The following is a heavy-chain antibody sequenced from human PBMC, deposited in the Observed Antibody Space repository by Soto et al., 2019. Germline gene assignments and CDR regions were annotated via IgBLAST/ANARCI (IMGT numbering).Heavy chain of an antibody. CDR3: AKDIGFVGATQSPSVH. CDR2: ISYDGSNK. J-gene: IGHJ4*02. CDR1: GFTFSSYG. Sequence: SGGSLRLSCAASGFTFSSYGMHWVRQAPGKGLEWVAVISYDGSNKYYADSVKGRFTISRDNSKNTLYLQMNSLRAEDTAVYYCAKDIGFVGATQSPSVHWGQGTLVIVSS. D-gene: IGHD1-26*01. V-gene: IGHV3-30*18.